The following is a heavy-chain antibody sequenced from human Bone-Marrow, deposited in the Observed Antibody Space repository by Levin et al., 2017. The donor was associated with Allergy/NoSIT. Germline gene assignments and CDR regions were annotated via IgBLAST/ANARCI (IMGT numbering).Heavy chain of an antibody. D-gene: IGHD6-19*01. Sequence: GGSLRLSCVASGFTFSDYYMIWIRQAPGKGLEWVSYISSNSGYTNYADSVKGRFTISRDNARNSLYLQMNSLRAEDTAVYYCARVPRAYSNGWYGRGEGIHYWGQGTLVTVSS. J-gene: IGHJ4*02. CDR3: ARVPRAYSNGWYGRGEGIHY. V-gene: IGHV3-11*05. CDR2: ISSNSGYT. CDR1: GFTFSDYY.